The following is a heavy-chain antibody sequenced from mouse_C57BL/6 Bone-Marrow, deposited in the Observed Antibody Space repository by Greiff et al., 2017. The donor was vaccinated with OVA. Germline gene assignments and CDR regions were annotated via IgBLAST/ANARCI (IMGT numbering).Heavy chain of an antibody. CDR1: GYSITSGYY. CDR2: ISYDGSN. J-gene: IGHJ2*01. D-gene: IGHD4-1*01. CDR3: ARERGTGDYFDY. V-gene: IGHV3-6*01. Sequence: VQLQQSGPGLVKPSQSLSLTCSVTGYSITSGYYWNWIRQFPGNKLEWMGYISYDGSNNYNPSLKNRISITRDTSKNQFFLKLNSVTTEDTATYYCARERGTGDYFDYWGQGTTLTVSS.